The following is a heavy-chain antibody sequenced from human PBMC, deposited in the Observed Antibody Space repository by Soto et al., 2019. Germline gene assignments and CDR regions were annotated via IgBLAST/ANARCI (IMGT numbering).Heavy chain of an antibody. Sequence: QVQLVQSGAEVKKPGSSGMVSCKASGGTFGSNTISWVRQAPGQGLEWMGRIIPMLGITNYAQKFQGRVTLTADKSTSTAYMELNSVKSEDTGVYYCARSDKSCSSSSCFSPGDCWGQGTLVTVSS. CDR2: IIPMLGIT. V-gene: IGHV1-69*02. J-gene: IGHJ4*02. CDR3: ARSDKSCSSSSCFSPGDC. CDR1: GGTFGSNT. D-gene: IGHD2-2*01.